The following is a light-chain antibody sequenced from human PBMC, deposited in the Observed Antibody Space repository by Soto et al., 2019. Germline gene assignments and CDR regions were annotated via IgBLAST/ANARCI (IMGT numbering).Light chain of an antibody. CDR1: QSVSNSY. Sequence: EIVLTQSPGTLSLSPGERATLSCRASQSVSNSYLAWYQQKPGQAPRLLIYDASSRATGIPDRFSGSGSGTDFTLTISGLEPDDFAVYYCQQYGSPPITFGGGTKVEIK. CDR3: QQYGSPPIT. CDR2: DAS. V-gene: IGKV3-20*01. J-gene: IGKJ4*01.